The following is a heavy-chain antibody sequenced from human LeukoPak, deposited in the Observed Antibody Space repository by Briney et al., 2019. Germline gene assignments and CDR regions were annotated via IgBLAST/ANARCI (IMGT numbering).Heavy chain of an antibody. Sequence: GASVKVSCKASGFTFSGYYMHWVRQAPGQGLEWMAWISPNSGGTNYVQKFQGRVTVTRDTSISTDYMEISGLTSDDTALYYCARDPSGWGVYDYGGEGTLVTVSS. D-gene: IGHD3-10*01. J-gene: IGHJ4*02. CDR1: GFTFSGYY. CDR3: ARDPSGWGVYDY. V-gene: IGHV1-2*02. CDR2: ISPNSGGT.